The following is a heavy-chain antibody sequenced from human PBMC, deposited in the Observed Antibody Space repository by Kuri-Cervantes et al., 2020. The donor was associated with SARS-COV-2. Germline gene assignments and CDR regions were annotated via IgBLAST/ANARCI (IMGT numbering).Heavy chain of an antibody. CDR2: IYTSGST. Sequence: ESLKISCTVSGGSISSYYWSWIRQPAGKGLEWIGRIYTSGSTNYNHSLKSRVTMSVDTSKNQFSLKLSSVTAADTAVYYCERANTMVQGTNWFDPWGQGTLVTVSS. V-gene: IGHV4-4*07. J-gene: IGHJ5*02. CDR1: GGSISSYY. CDR3: ERANTMVQGTNWFDP. D-gene: IGHD3-10*01.